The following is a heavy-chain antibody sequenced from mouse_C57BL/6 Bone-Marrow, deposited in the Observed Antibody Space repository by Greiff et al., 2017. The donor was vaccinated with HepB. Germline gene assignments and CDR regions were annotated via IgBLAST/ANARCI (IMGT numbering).Heavy chain of an antibody. CDR1: GFTFSSYA. CDR2: ISDGGSYT. Sequence: DVMLVESGGGLVKPGGSLKLSCAASGFTFSSYAMSWVRQTPEKRLEWVATISDGGSYTYYPDNVKGRFTISRDNAKNNLYLQMSHLKSEDTAMYYCARGRVPYYYGSSFDVWGTGTTVTVSS. J-gene: IGHJ1*03. CDR3: ARGRVPYYYGSSFDV. V-gene: IGHV5-4*03. D-gene: IGHD1-1*01.